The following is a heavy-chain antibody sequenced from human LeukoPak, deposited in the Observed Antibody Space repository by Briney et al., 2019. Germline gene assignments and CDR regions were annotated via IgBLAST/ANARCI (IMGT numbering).Heavy chain of an antibody. CDR2: IYYSGST. CDR1: GGSISSGGYY. D-gene: IGHD3-22*01. V-gene: IGHV4-31*03. J-gene: IGHJ4*02. Sequence: SETMSLTCTVSGGSISSGGYYWSWIRQHPGKGLEWIGYIYYSGSTYYNPSLKSRVTISVDTSKNQFSLKLSAVTAEDTAVYYCARADKYYDSSGIDYWGQGTLVTVSS. CDR3: ARADKYYDSSGIDY.